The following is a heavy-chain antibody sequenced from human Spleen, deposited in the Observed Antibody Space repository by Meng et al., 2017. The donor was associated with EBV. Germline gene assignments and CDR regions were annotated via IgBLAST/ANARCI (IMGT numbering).Heavy chain of an antibody. CDR3: ASSVEVLPLDY. CDR1: GYTFTSYS. V-gene: IGHV1-46*01. CDR2: INPSGVST. Sequence: QVQVVQSGAEVKKPGASVKVSCKASGYTFTSYSMHWVRQAPGQGLEWMGIINPSGVSTSYAQKFQGRLTMTRDTSTSTVYMELSSLRSEDTAVYYCASSVEVLPLDYWGQGTLVTVSS. D-gene: IGHD3-22*01. J-gene: IGHJ4*02.